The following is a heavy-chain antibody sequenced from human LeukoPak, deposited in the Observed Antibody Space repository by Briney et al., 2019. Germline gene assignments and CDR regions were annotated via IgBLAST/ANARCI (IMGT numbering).Heavy chain of an antibody. CDR2: MNPNSGNT. Sequence: ASVKVFCKASGYTLTSYAINWVRQATGQGLEWIVWMNPNSGNTGYAQKFQGRVTITRNTSISTAYMELSSLRSEDTAVYYCARDRNGYSYGNLDYWGQGTLVTVSS. V-gene: IGHV1-8*01. CDR3: ARDRNGYSYGNLDY. J-gene: IGHJ4*02. CDR1: GYTLTSYA. D-gene: IGHD5-18*01.